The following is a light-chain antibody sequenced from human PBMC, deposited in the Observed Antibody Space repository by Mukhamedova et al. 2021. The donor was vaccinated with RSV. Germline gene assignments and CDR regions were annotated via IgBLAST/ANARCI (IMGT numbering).Light chain of an antibody. V-gene: IGLV2-14*01. Sequence: YQHHPGKAPKVMIYEVSRRPSGVSDRFSGSKSANTASLAISGLQAEDEADYYCSSYTSTSTPYVFGSGTKVTVL. CDR3: SSYTSTSTPYV. CDR2: EVS. J-gene: IGLJ1*01.